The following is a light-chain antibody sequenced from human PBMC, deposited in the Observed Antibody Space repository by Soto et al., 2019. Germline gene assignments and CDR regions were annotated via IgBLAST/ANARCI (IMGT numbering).Light chain of an antibody. CDR3: QQYNNYPWT. Sequence: DIQMTQSPSTLSASVGDRVTITCRASQSINNWLAWYQQRPGKAPNLLIYKASSLESGVPSRFSGSGSGTEFTLTISSLQPDDFATYYCQQYNNYPWTFGQGTMVEVK. V-gene: IGKV1-5*03. CDR2: KAS. CDR1: QSINNW. J-gene: IGKJ1*01.